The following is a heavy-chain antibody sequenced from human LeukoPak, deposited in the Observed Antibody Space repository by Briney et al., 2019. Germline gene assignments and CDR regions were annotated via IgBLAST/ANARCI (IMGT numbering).Heavy chain of an antibody. D-gene: IGHD3-3*01. V-gene: IGHV4-34*01. CDR3: ASTLRFLPYRRFDY. Sequence: SETLSLTCAVYGGSFSGYYWSWIRQPPGKGLEWIGEINHSGSTNYNPSLKSRVTISVDTSKNQFFLRLSSVTAADTAVYYCASTLRFLPYRRFDYWGQGTLVTVPS. J-gene: IGHJ4*02. CDR2: INHSGST. CDR1: GGSFSGYY.